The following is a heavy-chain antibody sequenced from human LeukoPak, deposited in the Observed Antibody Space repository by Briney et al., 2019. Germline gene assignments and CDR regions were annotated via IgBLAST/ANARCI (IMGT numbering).Heavy chain of an antibody. CDR1: GGSISSYY. CDR2: IYYSGST. D-gene: IGHD3-16*01. CDR3: ARLHYVWGSTPAFDY. V-gene: IGHV4-59*12. J-gene: IGHJ4*02. Sequence: SETLSLTCTVSGGSISSYYWSWIRQPPGKGLEWIGSIYYSGSTYYNPSLKSRVTISVDTSKNQFSLKLSSVTAADTAVYYCARLHYVWGSTPAFDYWGQGTLVTVSS.